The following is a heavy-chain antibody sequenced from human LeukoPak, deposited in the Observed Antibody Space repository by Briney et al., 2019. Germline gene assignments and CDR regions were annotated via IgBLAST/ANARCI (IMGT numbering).Heavy chain of an antibody. Sequence: GGSLRLSCAASGFTFSSFWMHWVRQAPGKGLVWVSRINSVGSSTSYVDSVKGRFTISRDNAKNRLYLQMNSLRAEDTAVYYCARERTSGWDAFDFWGQGTLVTVSS. CDR1: GFTFSSFW. D-gene: IGHD6-19*01. V-gene: IGHV3-74*01. CDR3: ARERTSGWDAFDF. CDR2: INSVGSST. J-gene: IGHJ4*02.